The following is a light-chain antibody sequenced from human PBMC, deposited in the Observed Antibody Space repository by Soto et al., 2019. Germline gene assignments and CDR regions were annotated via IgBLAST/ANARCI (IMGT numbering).Light chain of an antibody. V-gene: IGKV3-20*01. J-gene: IGKJ5*01. CDR3: QQYGTSAPIT. Sequence: EIVLTQSPGTLSLSPGERATLSCRASESVSSNYLAWYQQIPGQAPRLLIYGASSRATGIPDRFSGSGSGTDFTLTISRLEPEDFALYYCQQYGTSAPITFGQGTRLE. CDR2: GAS. CDR1: ESVSSNY.